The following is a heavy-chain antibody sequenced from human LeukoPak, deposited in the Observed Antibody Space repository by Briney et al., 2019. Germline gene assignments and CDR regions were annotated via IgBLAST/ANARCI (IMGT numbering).Heavy chain of an antibody. V-gene: IGHV7-4-1*02. D-gene: IGHD3-10*01. CDR2: INTNTGNP. CDR3: ARGFKRGYYYYGMDV. CDR1: GYTSTSYA. Sequence: ASVKVSCKAPGYTSTSYAMNWVRQAPGQGLEWMGWINTNTGNPTYAQGFTGRFVFSLDTSVSTAYLQISSLKAEDTAVYYCARGFKRGYYYYGMDVWGQGTTVTVSS. J-gene: IGHJ6*02.